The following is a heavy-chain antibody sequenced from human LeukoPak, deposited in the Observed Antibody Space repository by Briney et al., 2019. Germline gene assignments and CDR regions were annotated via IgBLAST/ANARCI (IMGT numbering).Heavy chain of an antibody. CDR1: GFTFNNYA. CDR2: ISVSGTGK. Sequence: PGGSLRLSCTASGFTFNNYAMNWARQAPGQGLEWVASISVSGTGKYYADAVKGRFTISRDNSKNTLDLQMNSLRGDDTAVYYCAKGQQRDSGSYYKVLLLDYWGQGTLVTVSS. J-gene: IGHJ4*02. V-gene: IGHV3-23*01. D-gene: IGHD3-10*01. CDR3: AKGQQRDSGSYYKVLLLDY.